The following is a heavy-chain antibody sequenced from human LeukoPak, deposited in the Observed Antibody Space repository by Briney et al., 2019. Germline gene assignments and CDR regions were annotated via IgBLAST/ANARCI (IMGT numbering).Heavy chain of an antibody. Sequence: KPGASLQISCQGSGYSFTSYWISWVRQLPGKGLEWMGRIDPSDSYTNYSPSFQGHVTISADKSISTAYLQWSSLKASDTAMYYCARPNSRGYSGYDFSYWGQGTLVTVSS. CDR3: ARPNSRGYSGYDFSY. CDR1: GYSFTSYW. V-gene: IGHV5-10-1*01. D-gene: IGHD5-12*01. J-gene: IGHJ4*02. CDR2: IDPSDSYT.